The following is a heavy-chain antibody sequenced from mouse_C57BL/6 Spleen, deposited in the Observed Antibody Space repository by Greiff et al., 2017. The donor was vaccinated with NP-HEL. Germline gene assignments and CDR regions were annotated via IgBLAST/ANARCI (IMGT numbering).Heavy chain of an antibody. CDR3: AREDDGYPY. CDR1: GFTFSDYY. D-gene: IGHD2-3*01. Sequence: EVKLMESEGGLVQPGSSMKLSCTASGFTFSDYYMAWVRQVPEKGLEWVANINYDGSSTYYLDSLKSRFIISRDNAKNILYLQMSSLKSEDTATYYCAREDDGYPYWGQGTLVTVSA. V-gene: IGHV5-16*01. J-gene: IGHJ3*01. CDR2: INYDGSST.